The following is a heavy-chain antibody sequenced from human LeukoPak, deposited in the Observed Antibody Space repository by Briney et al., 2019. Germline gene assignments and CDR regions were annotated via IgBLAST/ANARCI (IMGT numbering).Heavy chain of an antibody. CDR3: ARTLRSGNWFFDL. J-gene: IGHJ2*01. Sequence: PGGSLRLSCAASGFTFSVYAMSWVRQAPGKGLEWVSLISVSGDSTYYADSVKGRFTSSRDNLKNTLFLQLNSLRVEDMAIYYCARTLRSGNWFFDLWGRGTLVTVSS. V-gene: IGHV3-23*01. CDR2: ISVSGDST. CDR1: GFTFSVYA. D-gene: IGHD6-19*01.